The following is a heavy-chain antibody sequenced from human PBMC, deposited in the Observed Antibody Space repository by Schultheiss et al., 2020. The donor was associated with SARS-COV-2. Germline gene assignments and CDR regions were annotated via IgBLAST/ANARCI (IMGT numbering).Heavy chain of an antibody. CDR1: GFTFSSYA. CDR2: ISYDGSNK. V-gene: IGHV3-30*07. J-gene: IGHJ4*02. D-gene: IGHD6-19*01. Sequence: GGSLRLSCAASGFTFSSYAMHWVRQAPGKGLEWVAVISYDGSNKYYADSVKGRFTIPRDNSKNTLYLQMNSLRAEDTAVYYCARHSSGPDYWGQGTLVTVSS. CDR3: ARHSSGPDY.